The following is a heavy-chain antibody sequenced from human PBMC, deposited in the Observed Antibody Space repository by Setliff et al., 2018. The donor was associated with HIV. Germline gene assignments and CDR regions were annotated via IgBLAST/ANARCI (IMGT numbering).Heavy chain of an antibody. CDR3: ARGWSDHSSMVHVEYFQH. Sequence: SVKVSCKASGGTLSNYVISWVRQAPGQGLEWMGGIIPMRNIANYAQKFQDRVTMTTDKSTSTVYMELRSLTSEDTAVYYCARGWSDHSSMVHVEYFQHWGQGTLVTVSS. J-gene: IGHJ1*01. CDR2: IIPMRNIA. D-gene: IGHD3-10*01. CDR1: GGTLSNYV. V-gene: IGHV1-69*10.